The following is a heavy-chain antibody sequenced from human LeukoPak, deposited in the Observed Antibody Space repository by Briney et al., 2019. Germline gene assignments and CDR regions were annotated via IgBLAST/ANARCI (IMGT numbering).Heavy chain of an antibody. D-gene: IGHD3-22*01. CDR2: ISSSSSTI. CDR3: ASGGYYLFDY. V-gene: IGHV3-48*01. CDR1: GFTFSSYS. Sequence: GGSLRLSCAASGFTFSSYSMNWVRQAPGKGLEWVSYISSSSSTIYYADSVKGRFTISRDNAKNSLYLQMNSLRAEDTAVYYCASGGYYLFDYWGQGTLVTVSS. J-gene: IGHJ4*02.